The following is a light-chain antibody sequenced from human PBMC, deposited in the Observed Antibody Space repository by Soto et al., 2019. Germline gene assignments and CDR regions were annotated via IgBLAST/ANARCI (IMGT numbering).Light chain of an antibody. CDR2: EVN. J-gene: IGLJ1*01. CDR1: SSDVGGYND. CDR3: TSYAGGNNV. V-gene: IGLV2-8*01. Sequence: QSALTQPPSASGSPGQSVTISCTGTSSDVGGYNDVSWYQQHPGKVPKLMVYEVNKRPSGVPDRFSGSKSGNTASLTVAGLHAEDEADYYCTSYAGGNNVFGTGTKLTVL.